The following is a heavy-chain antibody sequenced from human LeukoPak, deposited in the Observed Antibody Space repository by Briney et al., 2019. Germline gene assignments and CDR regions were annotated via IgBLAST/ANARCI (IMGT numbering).Heavy chain of an antibody. J-gene: IGHJ4*02. CDR3: ARQLVVRAVAGTTDY. Sequence: SQTLSLTCTVSGGSISSGGYYWSWLRQHPGKGLEWIGYIYYSGSTYYNPSLKSRVTISVDTSKNQFSLKLSSVTAADTAVYYCARQLVVRAVAGTTDYWGQGTLVTVSS. D-gene: IGHD6-19*01. V-gene: IGHV4-31*03. CDR2: IYYSGST. CDR1: GGSISSGGYY.